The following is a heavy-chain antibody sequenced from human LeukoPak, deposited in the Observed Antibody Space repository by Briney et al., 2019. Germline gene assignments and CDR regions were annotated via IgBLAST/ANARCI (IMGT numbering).Heavy chain of an antibody. Sequence: SVKVSCKASGGTFSSYAISWVRQAPGQGLEWMGGIIPIFGTANHAQKFQGRVTITADKSTSTAYMELSSLRSEDTAVYYCARDWADRSGWYFWGQGTLVTVSS. V-gene: IGHV1-69*06. CDR2: IIPIFGTA. CDR3: ARDWADRSGWYF. CDR1: GGTFSSYA. D-gene: IGHD6-19*01. J-gene: IGHJ4*02.